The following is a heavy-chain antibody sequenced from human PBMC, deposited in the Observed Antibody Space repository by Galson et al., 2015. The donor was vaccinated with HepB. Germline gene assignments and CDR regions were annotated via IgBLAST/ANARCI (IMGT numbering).Heavy chain of an antibody. CDR3: ARERKYYYDSSGYYAYYYGLDV. V-gene: IGHV3-13*04. CDR1: GFTFSSYD. J-gene: IGHJ6*02. Sequence: SLRLSCAASGFTFSSYDMHWVRQATGKGLEWVSAIGTAGDTYYLGSVKGRFTISRENAKKSLYLQMNSLRAGDTAVYYCARERKYYYDSSGYYAYYYGLDVWGQGTTVTVSS. D-gene: IGHD3-22*01. CDR2: IGTAGDT.